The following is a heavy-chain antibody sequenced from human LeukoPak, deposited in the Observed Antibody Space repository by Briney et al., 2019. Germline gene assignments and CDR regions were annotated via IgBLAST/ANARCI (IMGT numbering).Heavy chain of an antibody. CDR1: GFTFSSYW. Sequence: GGSLRLSGAGSGFTFSSYWMSWNRQAPGRGLEWVANIKQDGSEKYYADSVKGRFTISRDNAKNSLYLQMNSLRVEDTAMYYCAADSGGSRYWGQGTLATVSS. CDR2: IKQDGSEK. CDR3: AADSGGSRY. J-gene: IGHJ4*02. V-gene: IGHV3-7*01. D-gene: IGHD2-15*01.